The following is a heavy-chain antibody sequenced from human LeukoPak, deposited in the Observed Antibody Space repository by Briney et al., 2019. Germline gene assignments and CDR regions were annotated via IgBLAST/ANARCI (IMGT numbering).Heavy chain of an antibody. CDR1: GFTLRNYY. J-gene: IGHJ4*01. CDR2: VSLDGNNQ. CDR3: SRDFSGNSTYAY. V-gene: IGHV3-30-3*01. D-gene: IGHD3-10*01. Sequence: GGSLRVSCAACGFTLRNYYMQWVRQAPGKGVERVAVVSLDGNNQYYADSVKGRFSLSRDNSKNTFYLQLNSVKTADTARYYCSRDFSGNSTYAYWGQGTLVNVS.